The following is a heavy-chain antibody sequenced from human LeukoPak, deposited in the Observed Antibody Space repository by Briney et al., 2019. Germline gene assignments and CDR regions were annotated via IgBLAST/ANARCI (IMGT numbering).Heavy chain of an antibody. CDR3: ARQYGIAVAAFDY. Sequence: ASVKVSCKASGGTFSSYAISWVRQAPGQGLEWMGRIIPILGIANYAQKFQGRVTITADKSTSTAYMELSSLRSEDTAVYYCARQYGIAVAAFDYWGQGTLVTVSS. D-gene: IGHD6-19*01. J-gene: IGHJ4*02. CDR2: IIPILGIA. CDR1: GGTFSSYA. V-gene: IGHV1-69*04.